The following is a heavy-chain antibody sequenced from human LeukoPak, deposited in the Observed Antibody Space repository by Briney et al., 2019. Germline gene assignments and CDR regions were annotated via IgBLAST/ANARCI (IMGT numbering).Heavy chain of an antibody. D-gene: IGHD4-17*01. CDR3: ARDEGGYYGDYAGYFEY. V-gene: IGHV1-69*04. CDR2: IIPILGIA. J-gene: IGHJ4*02. CDR1: GGTFSSYT. Sequence: ASVKVSCKASGGTFSSYTISWVRQAPGQGLEWMGRIIPILGIANYAQKFQGRVTITADKSTSTAYMELSSLRSEDTAVYYCARDEGGYYGDYAGYFEYWGQGTLVTVSS.